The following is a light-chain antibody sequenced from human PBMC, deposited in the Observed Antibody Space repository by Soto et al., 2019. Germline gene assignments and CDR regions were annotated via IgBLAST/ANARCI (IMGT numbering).Light chain of an antibody. Sequence: LTQPHSVSESPGKTVTISCTRSSGSIASNYVQWYQQRPGSAPTTVIYEDNQRPSGVPDRFSGSIDSSSNSASLTISGLKTEDEADYYCQSYDSRNVVFGGGTKLTVL. V-gene: IGLV6-57*04. J-gene: IGLJ2*01. CDR2: EDN. CDR1: SGSIASNY. CDR3: QSYDSRNVV.